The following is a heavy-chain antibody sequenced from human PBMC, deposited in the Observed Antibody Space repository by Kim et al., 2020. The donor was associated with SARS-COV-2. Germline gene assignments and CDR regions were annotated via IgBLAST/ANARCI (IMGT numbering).Heavy chain of an antibody. CDR3: AREPLNNYDFWSGYIYYFDY. J-gene: IGHJ4*02. Sequence: GGSPRLSCAASGFTFSTYGMHWVRQAPGKGLEWVAVIWYDGSNKYYADSVKGRFTISRDNSKNTLYLQMNSLRAEDTALYYCAREPLNNYDFWSGYIYYFDYWGQGTLVTVSS. D-gene: IGHD3-3*01. V-gene: IGHV3-33*01. CDR1: GFTFSTYG. CDR2: IWYDGSNK.